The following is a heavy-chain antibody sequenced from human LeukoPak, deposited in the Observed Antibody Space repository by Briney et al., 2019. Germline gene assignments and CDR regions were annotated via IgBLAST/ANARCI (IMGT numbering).Heavy chain of an antibody. D-gene: IGHD3-10*01. J-gene: IGHJ3*02. CDR3: ARDELLWFGERAPNAFDI. CDR2: ISSSGSTI. V-gene: IGHV3-48*04. CDR1: GFTLSDHN. Sequence: GGSLRLSCAASGFTLSDHNMHWVRQAPGKGLEWVSYISSSGSTIYYADSVKGRFTISRDNAKNSLYLQMNSLRAEDTAVYYCARDELLWFGERAPNAFDIWGQGTMVTVSS.